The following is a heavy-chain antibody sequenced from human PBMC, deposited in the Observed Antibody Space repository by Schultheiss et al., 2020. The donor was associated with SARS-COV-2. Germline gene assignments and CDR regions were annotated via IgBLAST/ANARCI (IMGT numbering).Heavy chain of an antibody. Sequence: GGSLRLSCAASGFTFSHYGMHWVRQAPGKGLEWVAVIWYDGSKKYYADSVKGRFTISRDNAKNSLYLQMNSLRAEDTAVFYCARDSYCSSTSCYDDYWGQGTLVTVSS. V-gene: IGHV3-33*01. CDR1: GFTFSHYG. J-gene: IGHJ4*02. CDR2: IWYDGSKK. CDR3: ARDSYCSSTSCYDDY. D-gene: IGHD2-2*01.